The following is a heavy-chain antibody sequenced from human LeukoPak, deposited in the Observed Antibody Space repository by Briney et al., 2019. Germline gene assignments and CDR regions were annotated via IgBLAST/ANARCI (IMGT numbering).Heavy chain of an antibody. D-gene: IGHD6-13*01. CDR2: ISGSGGST. V-gene: IGHV3-23*01. Sequence: GGFLRLSCAASGFTFSSYAMSWVRQAPGKGLEWVSAISGSGGSTYYADSVKGRFTISRDNSKNTLYLQMNSLRAEDTAVYYCAKGDRYSSYFDYWGQGTLVTVSS. CDR3: AKGDRYSSYFDY. J-gene: IGHJ4*02. CDR1: GFTFSSYA.